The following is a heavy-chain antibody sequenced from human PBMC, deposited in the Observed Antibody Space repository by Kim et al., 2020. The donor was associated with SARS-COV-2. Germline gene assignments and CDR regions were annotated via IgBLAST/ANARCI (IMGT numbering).Heavy chain of an antibody. CDR1: GDSVSSIHAT. Sequence: SQTLSLTCAVSGDSVSSIHATWNWVRQSPSRGLEWLGLTYYRSKWSTEYAPSVRSRVAITADTSKNQFYLQLTSVTVEDTAVYFCARQTSGALAYWGQG. CDR3: ARQTSGALAY. D-gene: IGHD1-26*01. V-gene: IGHV6-1*01. CDR2: TYYRSKWST. J-gene: IGHJ4*02.